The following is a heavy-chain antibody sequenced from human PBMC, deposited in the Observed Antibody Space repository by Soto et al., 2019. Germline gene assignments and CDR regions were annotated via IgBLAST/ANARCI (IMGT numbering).Heavy chain of an antibody. CDR2: IVVGSGNT. D-gene: IGHD3-3*01. CDR3: AADRYYDFWSGPYSYGMDV. Sequence: ASVKVSCKASGFTFTSSAVQWVRQARGQRLEWIGWIVVGSGNTNYAQKFQERVTITRDMSTSTAYMELSSLRSEDTAVYYCAADRYYDFWSGPYSYGMDVWGQGTTVTVSS. J-gene: IGHJ6*02. CDR1: GFTFTSSA. V-gene: IGHV1-58*01.